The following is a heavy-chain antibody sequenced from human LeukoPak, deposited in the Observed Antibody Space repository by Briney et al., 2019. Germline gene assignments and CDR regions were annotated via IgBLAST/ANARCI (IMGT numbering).Heavy chain of an antibody. V-gene: IGHV3-43D*03. Sequence: GGSLRLSCAASGFTFDDYAMHWVRQAPGKGLEWVSLISWDGGSTYYADSVKGRFTISRDNAKNSLYLQMNSLRAEDTAVYYCARDREVAGPSFDYWGQGTLVTVSS. J-gene: IGHJ4*02. CDR1: GFTFDDYA. CDR3: ARDREVAGPSFDY. CDR2: ISWDGGST. D-gene: IGHD6-19*01.